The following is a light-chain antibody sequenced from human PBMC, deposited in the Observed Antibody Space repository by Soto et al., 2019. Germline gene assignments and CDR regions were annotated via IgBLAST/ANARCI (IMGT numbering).Light chain of an antibody. V-gene: IGKV3-15*01. CDR1: QGVDTY. Sequence: ETVMTRSPATLTVSPGDRATLSCRASQGVDTYLAWYQQKPGQAPRLLIYGASTRATGIPARFSGSGSGTEFTLTISSLQSEDFAIYYCQQYSNWPPFTFGPGTKVDIK. CDR3: QQYSNWPPFT. CDR2: GAS. J-gene: IGKJ3*01.